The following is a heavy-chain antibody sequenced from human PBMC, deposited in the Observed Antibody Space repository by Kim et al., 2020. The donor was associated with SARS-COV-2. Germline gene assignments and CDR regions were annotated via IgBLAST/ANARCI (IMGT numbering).Heavy chain of an antibody. V-gene: IGHV3-23*01. CDR3: ARRGAAASYYFDY. J-gene: IGHJ4*02. Sequence: CADAVKGRFTISRDNSKNTLYLQMNSLRAEDTAVYYCARRGAAASYYFDYWGQGTLVTVSS. D-gene: IGHD6-13*01.